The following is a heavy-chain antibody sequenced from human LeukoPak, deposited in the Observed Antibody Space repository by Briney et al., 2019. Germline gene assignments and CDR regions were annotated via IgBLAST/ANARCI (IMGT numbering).Heavy chain of an antibody. CDR1: GFTFRSYG. Sequence: PGRSLRLSCAASGFTFRSYGMHWVRQAPGKGLEWVAVISDDGNKKYYADSVKGRFTISRDSSKNTLYLQMNSLRVEDTAVYYCAKDNKRYSYGYWGQGTLVTVSS. D-gene: IGHD5-18*01. CDR2: ISDDGNKK. J-gene: IGHJ4*02. V-gene: IGHV3-30*18. CDR3: AKDNKRYSYGY.